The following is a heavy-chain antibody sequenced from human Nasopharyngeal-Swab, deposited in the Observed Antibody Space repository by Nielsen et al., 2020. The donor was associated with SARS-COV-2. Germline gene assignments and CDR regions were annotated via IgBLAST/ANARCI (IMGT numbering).Heavy chain of an antibody. D-gene: IGHD1-26*01. CDR2: INPSGGST. CDR3: AITEGELHFDY. Sequence: ASVKVSCKASGYTFTSYYMHWVRQAPGQRLEWMGIINPSGGSTSYAQKFQGRVTMTRDTSTSTVYMELSSLRSEDTAVYYCAITEGELHFDYWGQGTLVTVSS. V-gene: IGHV1-46*01. J-gene: IGHJ4*02. CDR1: GYTFTSYY.